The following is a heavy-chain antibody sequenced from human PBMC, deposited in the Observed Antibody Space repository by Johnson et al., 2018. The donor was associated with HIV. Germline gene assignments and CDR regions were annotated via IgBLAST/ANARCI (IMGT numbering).Heavy chain of an antibody. J-gene: IGHJ3*02. CDR1: GFTFSSYG. CDR2: IWYDGSNK. D-gene: IGHD6-25*01. CDR3: AKDKRQTAIPQRAFDI. Sequence: QMQLVESGGGVVQPGRSLRLSCAASGFTFSSYGMHWVRQAPGKGLEWVAVIWYDGSNKNYADSVKGRFTISRDNSKNTLYLQMNSLRAEDTAVYYCAKDKRQTAIPQRAFDICGQGTMVTVSS. V-gene: IGHV3-33*06.